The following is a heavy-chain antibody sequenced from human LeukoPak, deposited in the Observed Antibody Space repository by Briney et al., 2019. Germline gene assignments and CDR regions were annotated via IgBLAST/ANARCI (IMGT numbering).Heavy chain of an antibody. CDR3: ARDRTRGYCSGGSCKGPNWYFDL. Sequence: GGSLRLSCAASGFSFSSYDMHWVRQAPGQGLEWVSYISSSGSPIYYADSVKGRFTISRDNAKNLLYLQMNSLRVGDTAVYYCARDRTRGYCSGGSCKGPNWYFDLWGRGSLVTVSS. CDR1: GFSFSSYD. V-gene: IGHV3-48*03. D-gene: IGHD2-15*01. J-gene: IGHJ2*01. CDR2: ISSSGSPI.